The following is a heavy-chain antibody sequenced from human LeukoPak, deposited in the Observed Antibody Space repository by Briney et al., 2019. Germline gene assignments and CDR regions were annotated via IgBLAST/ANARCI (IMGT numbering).Heavy chain of an antibody. J-gene: IGHJ4*02. V-gene: IGHV3-30-3*01. CDR3: ARDYGVATIQGGFDY. CDR2: ISYDGSNK. Sequence: GRSLRLSCAASGFTFSSYAMHWVRQAPGKGLEWVAVISYDGSNKYYADSVKGRFTISRDNSKNTLYLQMNSLRAEDTAVYYCARDYGVATIQGGFDYWGQGTLVTVSS. CDR1: GFTFSSYA. D-gene: IGHD5-12*01.